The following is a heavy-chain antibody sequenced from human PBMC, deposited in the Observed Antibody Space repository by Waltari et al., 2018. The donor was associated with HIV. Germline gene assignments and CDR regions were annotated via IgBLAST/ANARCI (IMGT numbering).Heavy chain of an antibody. V-gene: IGHV4-34*01. CDR2: INHSGST. Sequence: QVQLQQWGAGLLKPSETLSLTCAVYGGSFSGYYWSWIRQPPGKGLEWIGEINHSGSTNYNPSLKSRVTISVDTSKNQFSLKLSSVTAADTAVYYCARHRRYYYDSSGYPNWFDPWGQGTLVTVSS. CDR3: ARHRRYYYDSSGYPNWFDP. J-gene: IGHJ5*02. CDR1: GGSFSGYY. D-gene: IGHD3-22*01.